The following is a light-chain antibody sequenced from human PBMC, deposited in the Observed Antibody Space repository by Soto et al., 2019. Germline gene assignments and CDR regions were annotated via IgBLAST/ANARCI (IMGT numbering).Light chain of an antibody. CDR3: QQYNSWT. CDR2: GAS. J-gene: IGKJ1*01. Sequence: DIQMTQSPSSLSASVGDRVTLTCRASQDISHFLAWYQQRPGKVPKLLIYGASSLESGVPSRFSGSGSGTEFTLTISSLQPDDFATYYCQQYNSWTFGQGTKVDIK. V-gene: IGKV1-16*01. CDR1: QDISHF.